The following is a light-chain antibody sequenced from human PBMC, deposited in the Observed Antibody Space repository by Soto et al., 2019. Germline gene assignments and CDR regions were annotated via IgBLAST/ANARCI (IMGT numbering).Light chain of an antibody. CDR1: SRDVGSYNL. V-gene: IGLV2-23*01. J-gene: IGLJ1*01. Sequence: QSVLTQPASVSGSPGQSITIACTGTSRDVGSYNLVSWYQNHPGKAPKLMIYEGSKRPSGVSNRFSGSKSGNTASLTISGLQAEDEADYYCCSYATSSTYVFGTGTQRTVL. CDR3: CSYATSSTYV. CDR2: EGS.